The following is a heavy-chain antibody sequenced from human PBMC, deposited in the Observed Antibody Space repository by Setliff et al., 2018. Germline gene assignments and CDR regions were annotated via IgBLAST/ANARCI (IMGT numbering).Heavy chain of an antibody. CDR2: INPDSGGT. Sequence: ASVKVSCKASGYTFTDYYIHWVRQAPGQGLEWMGRINPDSGGTNYAQKFQGRVTMTRDTSISTAYMELSRLRSDDTAVYYCARSNYDILTRNWFDPWGQGTLVTVS. CDR1: GYTFTDYY. D-gene: IGHD3-9*01. V-gene: IGHV1-2*06. J-gene: IGHJ5*02. CDR3: ARSNYDILTRNWFDP.